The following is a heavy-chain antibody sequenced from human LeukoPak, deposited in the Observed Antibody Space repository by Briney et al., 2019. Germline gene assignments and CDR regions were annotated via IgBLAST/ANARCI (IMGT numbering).Heavy chain of an antibody. V-gene: IGHV4-59*01. J-gene: IGHJ5*02. CDR3: AGNKNLFGDTNWFDP. D-gene: IGHD2/OR15-2a*01. CDR1: GGSISSDY. Sequence: PSETLSLTCTVSGGSISSDYWSWLRQPPPTGLGLIGYIYYSGSTSGSTIYNPSLKRRVNISVDTSKNQFSLKLISVTAADTAVYYCAGNKNLFGDTNWFDPWGQGTLVTVSS. CDR2: IYYSGSTSGST.